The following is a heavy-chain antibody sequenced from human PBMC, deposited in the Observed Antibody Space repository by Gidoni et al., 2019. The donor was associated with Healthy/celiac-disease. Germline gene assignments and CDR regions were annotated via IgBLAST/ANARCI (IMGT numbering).Heavy chain of an antibody. CDR3: ARGRATAQRAPFDY. CDR2: IYSGGST. V-gene: IGHV3-66*01. J-gene: IGHJ4*02. CDR1: GFTVSSNY. D-gene: IGHD5-12*01. Sequence: EVQLVESGGGLVQPGGSLSLSCAASGFTVSSNYMSWVRQAPGKGLEWVSVIYSGGSTYYADSVKGRFTISRDNSKNTLYLQMNSLRAEDTAVYYCARGRATAQRAPFDYWGQGTLVTVSS.